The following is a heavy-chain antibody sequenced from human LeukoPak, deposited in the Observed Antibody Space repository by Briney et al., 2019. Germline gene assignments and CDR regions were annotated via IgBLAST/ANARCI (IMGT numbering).Heavy chain of an antibody. V-gene: IGHV3-15*01. CDR1: GFTFVNAS. J-gene: IGHJ5*02. Sequence: AGGSLRLSCLTSGFTFVNASMSWVRQAPGKGLEWVGLMKSKPEGGTTFYAAPVKDRFSISRDDSRNTLYLQMNSLTIGDTGVYYCTTGNPWGQGTLVTVSS. CDR2: MKSKPEGGTT. CDR3: TTGNP.